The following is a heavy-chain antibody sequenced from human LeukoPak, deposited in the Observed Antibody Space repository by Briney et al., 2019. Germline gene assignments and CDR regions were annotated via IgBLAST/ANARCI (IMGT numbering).Heavy chain of an antibody. D-gene: IGHD2-15*01. Sequence: PGGSLRLSCAASGFTFSSYGMHWVRQAPGKGLEWVAVIWYDGSNKYYADSVKGRFTISRDNSKNTLYLQMNSLRAEDTAVYYCAKDLLGYCSGGSCHYFDYWGQGTLVTVSS. V-gene: IGHV3-33*06. CDR1: GFTFSSYG. CDR3: AKDLLGYCSGGSCHYFDY. J-gene: IGHJ4*02. CDR2: IWYDGSNK.